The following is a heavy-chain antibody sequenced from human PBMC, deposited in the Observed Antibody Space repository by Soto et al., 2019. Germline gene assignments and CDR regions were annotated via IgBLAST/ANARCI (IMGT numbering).Heavy chain of an antibody. V-gene: IGHV3-23*01. CDR2: ISGSGGST. CDR1: GFTFSSYA. D-gene: IGHD3-10*01. CDR3: AKTYYYGSGTHDAFDI. J-gene: IGHJ3*02. Sequence: LRLSCAASGFTFSSYAMSWVRQAPGKGLEWVSAISGSGGSTYYADSVKGRFTISRDNSKNTLYLQMNSLRAEDTAVYYCAKTYYYGSGTHDAFDIWGQGTMVTVSS.